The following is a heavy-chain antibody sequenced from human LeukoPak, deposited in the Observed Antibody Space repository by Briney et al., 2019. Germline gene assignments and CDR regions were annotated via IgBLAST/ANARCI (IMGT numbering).Heavy chain of an antibody. V-gene: IGHV1-2*02. CDR3: ARGHCTNGVCFVYFQH. CDR1: GYTFTGYY. Sequence: ASVKVSCKASGYTFTGYYMHWVRQAPGQGLEWMGWINPNSGGTNYAQKFQGRVTMTRDTSISTAYMELSRLRSDDTAVYYCARGHCTNGVCFVYFQHWGQGTLVTVSS. CDR2: INPNSGGT. D-gene: IGHD2-8*01. J-gene: IGHJ1*01.